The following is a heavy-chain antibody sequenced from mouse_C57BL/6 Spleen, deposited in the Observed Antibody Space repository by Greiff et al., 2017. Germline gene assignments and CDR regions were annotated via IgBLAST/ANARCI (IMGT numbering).Heavy chain of an antibody. CDR2: IWSGGST. J-gene: IGHJ4*01. V-gene: IGHV2-2*01. CDR3: ARKGDYYGIRDHYYALDY. Sequence: QVQLQQSGPGLVQPSQSLSITCTVSGFSFTSYGVHWVRPSPGKGLEWLGVIWSGGSTDYNAAFISRLSISKDIAKSQVFVKMNSLQAEDTAINYWARKGDYYGIRDHYYALDYWGKGTSVTVSS. CDR1: GFSFTSYG. D-gene: IGHD1-1*01.